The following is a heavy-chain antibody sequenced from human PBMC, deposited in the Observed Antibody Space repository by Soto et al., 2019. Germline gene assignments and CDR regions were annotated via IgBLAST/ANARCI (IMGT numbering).Heavy chain of an antibody. J-gene: IGHJ6*02. Sequence: QVQLVQSGAEVKKPGASVKVSCKASGYTFTSYAMHWVRQAPGQRLEWMGWINAGNGNTKYSQKFQGRVTITRDTSASTAYMELSSLRSEDTTVYYYASSYSGYDLNYYYGMDVWGQGTTVTVSS. D-gene: IGHD5-12*01. CDR1: GYTFTSYA. V-gene: IGHV1-3*01. CDR2: INAGNGNT. CDR3: ASSYSGYDLNYYYGMDV.